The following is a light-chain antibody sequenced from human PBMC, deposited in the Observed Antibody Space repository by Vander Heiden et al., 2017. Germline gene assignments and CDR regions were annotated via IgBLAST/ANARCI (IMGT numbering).Light chain of an antibody. CDR2: ARK. V-gene: IGLV3-19*01. Sequence: SALTPDPAVSVALGQTVRLPCRGDRLRCHYALWYQPTPGPAPILVIYARKNRPSGIPDRCSASTSGTTASLTITGALAEDEADYYCNSWASNDKPVAFGGGTKVNVV. J-gene: IGLJ2*01. CDR1: RLRCHY. CDR3: NSWASNDKPVA.